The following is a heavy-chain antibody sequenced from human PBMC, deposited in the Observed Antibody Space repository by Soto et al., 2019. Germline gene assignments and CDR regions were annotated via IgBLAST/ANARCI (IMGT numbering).Heavy chain of an antibody. J-gene: IGHJ6*03. Sequence: EASVKVSCKASGGTFSSYTISWVRQAPGQGLEWMGRIIPILGIANYAQKFQGRVTITADKSTSTAYMELSSLRSEDTAVYYCARDQYNWNYYYYMDVWGKGTTVTVSS. D-gene: IGHD1-20*01. CDR1: GGTFSSYT. CDR3: ARDQYNWNYYYYMDV. V-gene: IGHV1-69*04. CDR2: IIPILGIA.